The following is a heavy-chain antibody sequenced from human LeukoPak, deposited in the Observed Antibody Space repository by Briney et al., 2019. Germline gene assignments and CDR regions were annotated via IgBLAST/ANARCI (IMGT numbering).Heavy chain of an antibody. D-gene: IGHD6-13*01. V-gene: IGHV3-23*01. CDR1: GFTFNPYA. CDR2: IGGVGDRT. Sequence: PGGSLRLSCAASGFTFNPYAMSWVRQAPGKGLEWVASIGGVGDRTYYADSVKGRFTISRDNSKNTLYLQMNSLRAEDTAVYYCAKGGQYSSSWDFDYWGQGTLVTVSS. CDR3: AKGGQYSSSWDFDY. J-gene: IGHJ4*02.